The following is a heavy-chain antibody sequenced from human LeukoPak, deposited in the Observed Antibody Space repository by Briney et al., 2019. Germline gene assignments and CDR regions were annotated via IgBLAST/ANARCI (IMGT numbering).Heavy chain of an antibody. CDR1: GGSISSYY. Sequence: RASETLSLTCTVSGGSISSYYWSWIRQPPGKGLEWIGYIYYSGSTNYNPSLKSRVTISVDTSKNQFSLKLSSVTAADTAVYYCARGGTMVPDYWGQGTLVTVSS. V-gene: IGHV4-59*01. D-gene: IGHD3-10*01. CDR3: ARGGTMVPDY. J-gene: IGHJ4*02. CDR2: IYYSGST.